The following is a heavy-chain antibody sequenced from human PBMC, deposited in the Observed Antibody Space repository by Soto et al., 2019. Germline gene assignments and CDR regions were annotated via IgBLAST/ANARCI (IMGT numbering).Heavy chain of an antibody. CDR2: ISSGGST. D-gene: IGHD5-12*01. V-gene: IGHV3-23*01. CDR1: AFTFSNFG. CDR3: AKENNGYEK. J-gene: IGHJ4*02. Sequence: PGGSLRLSCAASAFTFSNFGMSWVRQAPGKGLEWVSAISSGGSTFLADSVKGRFTISRDNSKNTLYLQMSSLRVEDTAVYYCAKENNGYEKWGQRTPVTVSS.